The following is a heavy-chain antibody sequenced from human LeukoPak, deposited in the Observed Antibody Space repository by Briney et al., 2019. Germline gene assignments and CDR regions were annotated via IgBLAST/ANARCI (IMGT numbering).Heavy chain of an antibody. CDR2: INHSGST. V-gene: IGHV4-34*01. CDR1: GGSFSGYY. J-gene: IGHJ5*02. D-gene: IGHD2-15*01. Sequence: SETLSLTCAVYGGSFSGYYWSLIRQPPGKGLEWIGEINHSGSTIYNASLKSRVTVSVDTSKNQFSLKLSSVTAADTAVYYCARGGICSGGSCYSAEWFDPWGQGTLVTVSS. CDR3: ARGGICSGGSCYSAEWFDP.